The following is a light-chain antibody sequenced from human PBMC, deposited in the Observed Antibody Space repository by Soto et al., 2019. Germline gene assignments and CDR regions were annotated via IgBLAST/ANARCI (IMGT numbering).Light chain of an antibody. J-gene: IGKJ4*01. CDR3: QQRSKWTLT. V-gene: IGKV3-11*01. CDR1: QSISNY. CDR2: DAS. Sequence: EIVLTQSPATLSLSPGERATLSCRASQSISNYLGWYQQKPGQAPRLLIYDASNRAAGIPARFSGSGSGTDFNLTISSHQPEDNSEYYCQQRSKWTLTFGGETTVEIK.